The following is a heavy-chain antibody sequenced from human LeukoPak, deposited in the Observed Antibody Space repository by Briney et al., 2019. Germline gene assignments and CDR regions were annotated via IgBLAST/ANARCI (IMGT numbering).Heavy chain of an antibody. CDR1: GSTFSVLY. CDR2: IRNQPNGYTT. V-gene: IGHV3-72*01. D-gene: IGHD4-23*01. J-gene: IGHJ4*02. CDR3: TKARHGNIFEY. Sequence: GGSLRLSWAASGSTFSVLYIGWVRQAPGKGLEWVGRIRNQPNGYTTDYATSVKGRFIISRDDSKNSLYLQMNSLKTDDTAVYFCTKARHGNIFEYWGQGALVIVSS.